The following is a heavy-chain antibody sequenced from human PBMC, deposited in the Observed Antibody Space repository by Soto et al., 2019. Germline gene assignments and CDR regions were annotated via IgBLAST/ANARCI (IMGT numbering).Heavy chain of an antibody. Sequence: LRLSCVGSGVDFRGSYMNWIRQAPGKGLEWISYISDTGRTIHYADSVKGRFVISRDNSRDSLYLQMNDLRADDTAIYYCAGFKEGKIVGLRWLDPWGQGTRVTVSS. CDR1: GVDFRGSY. J-gene: IGHJ5*02. CDR2: ISDTGRTI. CDR3: AGFKEGKIVGLRWLDP. D-gene: IGHD3-16*02. V-gene: IGHV3-11*01.